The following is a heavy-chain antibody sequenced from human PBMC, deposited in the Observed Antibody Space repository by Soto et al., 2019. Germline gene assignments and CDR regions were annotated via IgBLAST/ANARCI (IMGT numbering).Heavy chain of an antibody. D-gene: IGHD4-17*01. J-gene: IGHJ6*02. CDR2: INHSGST. CDR3: ARSVTVTYLSYYYYGMDV. Sequence: SETLSLTCAVYGGSFSGDYWSWIRQPPGKGLEWIGEINHSGSTNYNPSLKSRVTISVDTSKNQFSLKLSSVTAADTAVYYCARSVTVTYLSYYYYGMDVWGQGTTVTVSS. CDR1: GGSFSGDY. V-gene: IGHV4-34*01.